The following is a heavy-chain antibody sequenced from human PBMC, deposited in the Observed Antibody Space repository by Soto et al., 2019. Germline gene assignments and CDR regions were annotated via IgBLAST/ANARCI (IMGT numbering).Heavy chain of an antibody. CDR1: GGSVSSGSYY. CDR2: LFYSGST. D-gene: IGHD3-3*01. V-gene: IGHV4-61*01. J-gene: IGHJ4*02. CDR3: ARGQAFWTGYYRMPYYFDY. Sequence: PSETLSLTCTVSGGSVSSGSYYWSWIRQPPGKGLEYIGYLFYSGSTNYDPSLKSRVTISVDTPKNQFSLKLTSVTAADTAVYYCARGQAFWTGYYRMPYYFDYWGQGTRVTVSS.